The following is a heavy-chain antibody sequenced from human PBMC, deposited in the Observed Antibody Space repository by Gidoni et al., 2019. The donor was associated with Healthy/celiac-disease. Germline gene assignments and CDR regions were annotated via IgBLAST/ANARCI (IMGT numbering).Heavy chain of an antibody. V-gene: IGHV3-64D*08. CDR3: VKGGGSYFLDFDY. D-gene: IGHD1-26*01. CDR2: ISSNGGST. Sequence: EVQLVESGGGLVQPGGSLRLSCSASGFTFSSYAMHWVRQAPGKGLEYVSAISSNGGSTYYADSVKGRFTISRDNSKNTLYLQMSSLRAEDTAVYYCVKGGGSYFLDFDYWGQGTLVTVSS. CDR1: GFTFSSYA. J-gene: IGHJ4*02.